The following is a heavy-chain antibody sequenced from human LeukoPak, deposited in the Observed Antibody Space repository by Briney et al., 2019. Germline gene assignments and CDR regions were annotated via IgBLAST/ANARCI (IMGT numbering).Heavy chain of an antibody. CDR2: TYYRSQWSS. Sequence: SQTLSLTCAISGDSVSSNSGAWNWIRQSPSRGLEWLGRTYYRSQWSSDFALSVKSRISINPDTSKNHFSLQLNSVTPEDTAVYYCARMVGATRSFDYWGQGALVTVSS. CDR1: GDSVSSNSGA. D-gene: IGHD1-26*01. V-gene: IGHV6-1*01. CDR3: ARMVGATRSFDY. J-gene: IGHJ4*02.